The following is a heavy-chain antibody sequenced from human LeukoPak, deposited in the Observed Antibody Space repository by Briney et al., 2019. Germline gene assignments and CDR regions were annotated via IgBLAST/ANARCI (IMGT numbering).Heavy chain of an antibody. CDR2: ISAYNGNT. V-gene: IGHV1-18*01. Sequence: ASVKVSCKASGYTFTSYGISWVRQAPGQGLEWMGWISAYNGNTNYAQKLQGRVTMTTDTFTSTAYMELRSLRSDDTAVYYCARGWGNWNTVWFDPWGQGTLVTVSS. J-gene: IGHJ5*02. D-gene: IGHD1/OR15-1a*01. CDR1: GYTFTSYG. CDR3: ARGWGNWNTVWFDP.